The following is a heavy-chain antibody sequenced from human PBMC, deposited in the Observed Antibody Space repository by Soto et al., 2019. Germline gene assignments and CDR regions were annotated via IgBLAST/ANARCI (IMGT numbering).Heavy chain of an antibody. Sequence: GGSLRLSCAASGFTFDDYAMHWVRQAPGKGLEWVSGINWNSVTFGYADSVKGRFTISRDNAKNSLYLQMNSLRAEDTAVYYCAADSTYGSGWFDPWGQGTLVTVSS. D-gene: IGHD4-17*01. CDR3: AADSTYGSGWFDP. V-gene: IGHV3-9*01. J-gene: IGHJ5*02. CDR2: INWNSVTF. CDR1: GFTFDDYA.